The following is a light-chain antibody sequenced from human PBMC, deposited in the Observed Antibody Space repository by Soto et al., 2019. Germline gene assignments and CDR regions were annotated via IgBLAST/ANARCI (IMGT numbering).Light chain of an antibody. V-gene: IGKV3-20*01. CDR1: QSLTNTF. CDR2: GAS. Sequence: EILLTQSPGTLSLSPGDRATLSCRASQSLTNTFLAWYQQIPGQTPRLLIYGASTTATGIPDRFSGSGSATDVTTTISRLEAEDVAEYFWQQNGTLPLTFGGGTKVEIK. CDR3: QQNGTLPLT. J-gene: IGKJ4*01.